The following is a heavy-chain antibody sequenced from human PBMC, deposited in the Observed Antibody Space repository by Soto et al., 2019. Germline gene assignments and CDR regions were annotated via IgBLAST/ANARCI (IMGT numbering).Heavy chain of an antibody. CDR1: GFTFSSYA. Sequence: GGSLRLSCAASGFTFSSYAMSWVRQAPGKGLEWVSAISGSGGSTYYADSVKGRFTISRDNSKNTLYLQMNSLRAEDTAVYYCAQDRFSHRRSHGMDVWGQGTTVTVSS. D-gene: IGHD6-6*01. CDR2: ISGSGGST. J-gene: IGHJ6*02. V-gene: IGHV3-23*01. CDR3: AQDRFSHRRSHGMDV.